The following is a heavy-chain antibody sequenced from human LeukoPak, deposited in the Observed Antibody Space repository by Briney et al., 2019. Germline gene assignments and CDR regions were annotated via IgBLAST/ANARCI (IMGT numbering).Heavy chain of an antibody. V-gene: IGHV4-59*12. CDR3: ARDQYYYDSSGPQPLDY. J-gene: IGHJ4*02. Sequence: SETLSLTCTVSGGSISSYYWSWIRQPPGKGLEWIGYIYYSGSTNYNPSLKSRVTISVDTSKNQFSLKLSSVTAADTAVYYCARDQYYYDSSGPQPLDYWGQGTLVTVSS. CDR2: IYYSGST. CDR1: GGSISSYY. D-gene: IGHD3-22*01.